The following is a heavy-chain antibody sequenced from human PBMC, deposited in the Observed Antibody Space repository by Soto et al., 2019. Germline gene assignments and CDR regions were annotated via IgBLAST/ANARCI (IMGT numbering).Heavy chain of an antibody. Sequence: QVQLVQSGAEVKKPGSSVKVSCKASGGTFSSYAISWVRQAPGQGLEWMGGIIPIFGTANYAQKFQGRVTITADEYTSTADMELSSLRSEDTAVYYCASSSTGQHYFDYWGQGTLVTVSS. D-gene: IGHD2-2*01. CDR1: GGTFSSYA. V-gene: IGHV1-69*12. CDR3: ASSSTGQHYFDY. CDR2: IIPIFGTA. J-gene: IGHJ4*02.